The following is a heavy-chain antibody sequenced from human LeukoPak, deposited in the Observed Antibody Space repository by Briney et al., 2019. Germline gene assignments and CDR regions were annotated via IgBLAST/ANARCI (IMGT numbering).Heavy chain of an antibody. CDR2: ITTSSTYT. CDR1: GFTFSSYN. J-gene: IGHJ4*02. CDR3: ARDVRGYFDY. Sequence: GGSLRLSCAASGFTFSSYNMNWVRQAPGKGLEWVSSITTSSTYTFYADSVKGRFTISRDNSKNTLYLQMNSLRAEDTAVYYCARDVRGYFDYWGQGTLVTVSS. V-gene: IGHV3-21*01. D-gene: IGHD3-10*02.